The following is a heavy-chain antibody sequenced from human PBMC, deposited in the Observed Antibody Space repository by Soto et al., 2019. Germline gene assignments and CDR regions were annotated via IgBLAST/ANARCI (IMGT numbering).Heavy chain of an antibody. V-gene: IGHV5-10-1*01. CDR1: GYSFTPYW. J-gene: IGHJ4*02. CDR2: IDPTDSYT. D-gene: IGHD2-15*01. CDR3: ARDLGGFCNDTGCYSRDY. Sequence: PGESLNLSCQASGYSFTPYWISWVRQMPGKGLECMGRIDPTDSYTDYSPSFEGHVTMSVDRSINTAYLELRSLRSDDTAMYYCARDLGGFCNDTGCYSRDYWGRGTLVTVSS.